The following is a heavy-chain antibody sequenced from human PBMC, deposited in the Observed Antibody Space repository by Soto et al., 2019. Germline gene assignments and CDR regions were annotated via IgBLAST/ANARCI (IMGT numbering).Heavy chain of an antibody. J-gene: IGHJ3*02. D-gene: IGHD3-22*01. CDR1: GYTFRGYY. Sequence: GSLRLSCAASGYTFRGYYMSWIRQAPRKGLEWVSYYADSVEGRFTISRDKSKNTLYLQMNRLRAEDTAVYYCAKDFRVVVIYDAFDIWGQGTMVTVSS. CDR3: AKDFRVVVIYDAFDI. V-gene: IGHV3-66*03.